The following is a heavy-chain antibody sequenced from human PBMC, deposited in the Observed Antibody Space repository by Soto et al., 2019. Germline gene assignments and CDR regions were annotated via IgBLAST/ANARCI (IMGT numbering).Heavy chain of an antibody. D-gene: IGHD4-17*01. CDR2: ISWNSGSI. V-gene: IGHV3-9*01. J-gene: IGHJ4*02. Sequence: GGSLRLSCAASGFTFDDYAMHWVRQAPGKGLEWVSGISWNSGSIGYVDSVKGRFTISRDNAKNSLYLQMNSLRAEDTAVYYCARDLASTTIPNYWGQGTLVTVSS. CDR3: ARDLASTTIPNY. CDR1: GFTFDDYA.